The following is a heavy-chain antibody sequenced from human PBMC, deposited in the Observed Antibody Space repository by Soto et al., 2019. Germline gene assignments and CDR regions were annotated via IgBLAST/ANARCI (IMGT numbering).Heavy chain of an antibody. CDR3: ARGRLSVAARPRGYYFDY. CDR2: VNHSGGT. V-gene: IGHV4-34*02. D-gene: IGHD6-6*01. Sequence: QVQLQQWGAGLLKPSETLSLSCGVSGESFSGSYWTWIRQPPGKGLEWIGEVNHSGGTNYNPSLKSRVTLSVDTSKSQFSLNVSSVTAADAAVYFCARGRLSVAARPRGYYFDYWGQGTLVTVSS. J-gene: IGHJ4*02. CDR1: GESFSGSY.